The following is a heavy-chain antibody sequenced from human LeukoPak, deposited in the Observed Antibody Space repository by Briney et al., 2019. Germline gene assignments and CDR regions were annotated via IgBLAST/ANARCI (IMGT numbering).Heavy chain of an antibody. CDR3: VRVHPGSGSQYLDY. D-gene: IGHD3-10*01. V-gene: IGHV3-48*01. CDR2: INSGSSTI. Sequence: GGSLRLSCAASGFTFSDYSMNWVRQAPGKGLEWVSYINSGSSTIYYVDSVEGRFTISRDNAKNSLYLQMNSLRAEDTAVYYCVRVHPGSGSQYLDYWGQGTLVTVSS. CDR1: GFTFSDYS. J-gene: IGHJ4*02.